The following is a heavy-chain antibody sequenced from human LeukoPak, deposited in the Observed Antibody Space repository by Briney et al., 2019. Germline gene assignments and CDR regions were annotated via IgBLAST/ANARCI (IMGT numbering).Heavy chain of an antibody. CDR1: GGSISSYY. Sequence: PSETLSLTCTVSGGSISSYYWSWIRQPPGKGLEWIGYIYYSGSTNYNPSLKSRVTIPVDTSKNQFSLKLSSVTAADTAVYYCARAEYYDSSSTGWFDPWGQGTLVTVSS. V-gene: IGHV4-59*01. D-gene: IGHD3-22*01. J-gene: IGHJ5*02. CDR2: IYYSGST. CDR3: ARAEYYDSSSTGWFDP.